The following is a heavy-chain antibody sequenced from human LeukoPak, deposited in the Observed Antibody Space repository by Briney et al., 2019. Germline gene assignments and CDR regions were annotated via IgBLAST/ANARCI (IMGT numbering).Heavy chain of an antibody. CDR2: LSGTGST. CDR1: GVSISNYY. D-gene: IGHD1-26*01. CDR3: VRAWGESRYFYPGLDV. Sequence: PSETLSLTCTVSGVSISNYYWNWIRQPPGKALEWIGYLSGTGSTNYNPSLKSRVTISAETPKKQLSLKVRPVTAADTAVYYCVRAWGESRYFYPGLDVWGRETSVTVSS. V-gene: IGHV4-59*01. J-gene: IGHJ6*02.